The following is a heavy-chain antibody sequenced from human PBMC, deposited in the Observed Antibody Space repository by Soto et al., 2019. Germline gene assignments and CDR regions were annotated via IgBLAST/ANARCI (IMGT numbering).Heavy chain of an antibody. CDR2: ISGSGGST. D-gene: IGHD2-2*02. Sequence: GGSLRLSCAASGFTFSSYAMSWVRQAPGKGLEWVSAISGSGGSTYYADSVKGRFTISRDNSKNTLYLQMNSLRAEDTAVYYCAKDLPDIVVVPAAIKESAFDIWAQGTMVTVSS. V-gene: IGHV3-23*01. J-gene: IGHJ3*02. CDR1: GFTFSSYA. CDR3: AKDLPDIVVVPAAIKESAFDI.